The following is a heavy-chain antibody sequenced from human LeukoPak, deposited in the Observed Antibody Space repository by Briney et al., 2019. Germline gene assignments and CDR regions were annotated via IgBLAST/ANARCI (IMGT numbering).Heavy chain of an antibody. Sequence: GGSLRLSCAASGFNFNDYWMTWVRRAPGKGLEWVSAISGSGGSTYYADSVKGRFTISRDNSKNTLYLQMNSLRAEDTAVYYCAKDVGSSFLSDYWGQGTLITVSS. V-gene: IGHV3-23*01. J-gene: IGHJ4*02. CDR3: AKDVGSSFLSDY. D-gene: IGHD6-13*01. CDR2: ISGSGGST. CDR1: GFNFNDYW.